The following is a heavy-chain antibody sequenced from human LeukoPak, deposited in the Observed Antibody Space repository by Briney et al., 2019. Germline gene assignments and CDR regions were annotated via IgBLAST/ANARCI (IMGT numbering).Heavy chain of an antibody. CDR1: GFTFSSYW. V-gene: IGHV3-7*01. CDR3: ARDSPLVRVFDY. Sequence: GGSLRLSCAASGFTFSSYWVSWVRQAPGKGLEWVANIKQDGSEKDYVDSVKGRFTISRDNAKNSLYLQMNSLRAEDTAVYYCARDSPLVRVFDYWGQGTLVTVSS. J-gene: IGHJ4*02. CDR2: IKQDGSEK. D-gene: IGHD6-13*01.